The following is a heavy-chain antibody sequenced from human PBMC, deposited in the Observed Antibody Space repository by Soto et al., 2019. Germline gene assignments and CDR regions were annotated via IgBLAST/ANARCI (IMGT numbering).Heavy chain of an antibody. V-gene: IGHV2-5*01. Sequence: QITLKESGPTLVEPTETLTLTCSFSGFSLSNSGVGVGWFRQAPGKSLECLEIIYWYNDRRYHSYLKNRLSIPEDSSRNQVVLIMTYMEPLYTGTYYCAHRVSYSVSWYVGCFDSWGKGAQVTVS. CDR3: AHRVSYSVSWYVGCFDS. D-gene: IGHD6-13*01. CDR1: GFSLSNSGVG. CDR2: IYWYNDR. J-gene: IGHJ5*01.